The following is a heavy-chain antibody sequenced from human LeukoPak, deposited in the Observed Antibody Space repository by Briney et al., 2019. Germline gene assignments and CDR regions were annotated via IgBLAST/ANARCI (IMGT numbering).Heavy chain of an antibody. Sequence: ASVKVSCKASGYTFTGYYMHWVRQAPGQGLEWMGCINPNSGGTNYAQKFQGRVTMTRDTSISTAYMELSRLRSDDTAVYYCARESIYYYYDKGGMVGGMDVWGQGTTVTVSS. V-gene: IGHV1-2*02. CDR1: GYTFTGYY. J-gene: IGHJ6*02. CDR2: INPNSGGT. D-gene: IGHD3-22*01. CDR3: ARESIYYYYDKGGMVGGMDV.